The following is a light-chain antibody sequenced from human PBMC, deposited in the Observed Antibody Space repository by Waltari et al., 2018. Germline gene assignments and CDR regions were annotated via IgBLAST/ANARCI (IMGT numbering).Light chain of an antibody. V-gene: IGKV1-33*01. J-gene: IGKJ4*01. CDR2: DAS. CDR3: QHYENLPLT. CDR1: QDINKN. Sequence: DIQMTQAPSSLSASVGDRVTITCQARQDINKNLNWFQQKPGKAPKVLIYDASNLRTGVPLRFSGSGSGTHFTFTISNLQPEDIATYYCQHYENLPLTFGGGTKVEIK.